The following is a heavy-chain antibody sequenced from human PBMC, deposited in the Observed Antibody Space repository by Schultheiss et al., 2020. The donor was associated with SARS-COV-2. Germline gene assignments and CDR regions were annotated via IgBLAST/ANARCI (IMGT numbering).Heavy chain of an antibody. J-gene: IGHJ4*02. CDR3: AKDKIATSGTSETDS. CDR1: GFAFSYFG. CDR2: ISYDGSNK. D-gene: IGHD6-13*01. V-gene: IGHV3-30*18. Sequence: GGSLRLSCAASGFAFSYFGIHWVRQAPGKGLEWVAVISYDGSNKYYADSVKGRFTISRDISKNTLYLQMDSLRPEDTAVYYCAKDKIATSGTSETDSWGQGTLVTVSS.